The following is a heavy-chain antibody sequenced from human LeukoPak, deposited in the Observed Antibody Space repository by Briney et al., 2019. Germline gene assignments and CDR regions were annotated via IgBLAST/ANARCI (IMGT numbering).Heavy chain of an antibody. Sequence: SETLSLTCTVSRGSISSNNYSWGWIRQLPGKGLEWIGSIYYSGSTYYGPSLKSRVTISVDTSKNQFSLRLSSVTAADTAVYYCAREDSGVSDDAFDIWGQGTMVTVSS. CDR3: AREDSGVSDDAFDI. V-gene: IGHV4-39*02. CDR1: RGSISSNNYS. D-gene: IGHD2-15*01. CDR2: IYYSGST. J-gene: IGHJ3*02.